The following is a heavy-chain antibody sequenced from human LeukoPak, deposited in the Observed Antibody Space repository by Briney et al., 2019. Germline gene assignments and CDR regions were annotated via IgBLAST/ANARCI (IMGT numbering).Heavy chain of an antibody. CDR3: AKDSTDYDYVWGSYRYYPNFDY. Sequence: PGGSLRVSCAASGFTFSSYAMSWVRQAPGKGLEWVSAISGSGGSTYYADSVKGRFTISRDNSKNTLYLQMNSLRAEDTAVYYCAKDSTDYDYVWGSYRYYPNFDYWGQGTLVTVSS. V-gene: IGHV3-23*01. J-gene: IGHJ4*02. CDR1: GFTFSSYA. CDR2: ISGSGGST. D-gene: IGHD3-16*02.